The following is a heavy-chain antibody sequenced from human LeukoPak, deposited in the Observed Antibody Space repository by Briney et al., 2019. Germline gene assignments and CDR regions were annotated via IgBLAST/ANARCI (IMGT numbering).Heavy chain of an antibody. J-gene: IGHJ4*02. V-gene: IGHV1-24*01. CDR3: ATDKETQLALDY. CDR2: FDPEDGET. Sequence: ASVTVSCKVSGYTLTELSMHWVRQAPGKGLEWMGGFDPEDGETTYAQKFQGRVTMTEDTSTDIAYMELSSLRSEDTAVYYCATDKETQLALDYWGQGTLVTVSS. D-gene: IGHD3-3*02. CDR1: GYTLTELS.